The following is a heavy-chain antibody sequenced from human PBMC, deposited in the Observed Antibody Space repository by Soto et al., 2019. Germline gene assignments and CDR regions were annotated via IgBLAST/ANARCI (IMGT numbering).Heavy chain of an antibody. J-gene: IGHJ5*02. CDR2: IHHSGST. D-gene: IGHD2-8*01. Sequence: QVQLQESGPGLVNPSETLSLTCAVSGDSISSRNWWSWVRQTPGKGLEYIGEIHHSGSTNYNPSLKSRDTMSVDKSKNQFSLNLTSVTAADTAIYYCARRKLEMMYVGWFDPWGQGTLVTVSS. CDR3: ARRKLEMMYVGWFDP. CDR1: GDSISSRNW. V-gene: IGHV4-4*02.